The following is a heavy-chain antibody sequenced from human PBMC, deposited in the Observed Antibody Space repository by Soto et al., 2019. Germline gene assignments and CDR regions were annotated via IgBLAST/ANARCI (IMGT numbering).Heavy chain of an antibody. V-gene: IGHV4-39*01. CDR2: IYYSGST. D-gene: IGHD2-15*01. Sequence: SETLSLTCTVSGGSISSSSYYWGWIRQPPGKGLEWIGSIYYSGSTYYNPSLKSRVTISVDTSKNQFSLKLSSVTAADTAVYYCARVPVAAYQNWFDPWGQGTLVTVSS. J-gene: IGHJ5*02. CDR3: ARVPVAAYQNWFDP. CDR1: GGSISSSSYY.